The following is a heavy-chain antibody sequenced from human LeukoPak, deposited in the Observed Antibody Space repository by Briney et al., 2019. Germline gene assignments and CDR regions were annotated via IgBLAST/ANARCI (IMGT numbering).Heavy chain of an antibody. Sequence: GESLKISCKTSGYDFTKYWIGWVRQMPGKGLEWMGIIYPGDSDTRYRSSFEGQVTISADESISTAYLQWTSLTASDSAMYYCARGRVGSPRVDFDYWGQGTLITVSS. CDR1: GYDFTKYW. V-gene: IGHV5-51*01. CDR3: ARGRVGSPRVDFDY. J-gene: IGHJ4*02. CDR2: IYPGDSDT. D-gene: IGHD1-26*01.